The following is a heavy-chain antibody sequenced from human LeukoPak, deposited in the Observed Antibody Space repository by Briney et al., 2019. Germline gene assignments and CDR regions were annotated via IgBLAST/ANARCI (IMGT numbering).Heavy chain of an antibody. CDR1: GFTFSSYS. D-gene: IGHD4-17*01. V-gene: IGHV3-21*01. J-gene: IGHJ3*02. CDR3: ARDLYGDYSFDI. Sequence: GGSLRLSCAASGFTFSSYSMNWVRQAPGKGLEWVSSISSSSDYIYYADSVKGRFTISRDNANNLLYLQMSSLRAEGTAVFYCARDLYGDYSFDIWGQGAMVTVSS. CDR2: ISSSSDYI.